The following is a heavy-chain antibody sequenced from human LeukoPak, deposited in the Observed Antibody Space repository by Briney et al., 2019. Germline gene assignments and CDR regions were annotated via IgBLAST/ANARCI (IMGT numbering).Heavy chain of an antibody. CDR1: GYTFTGYY. CDR2: INPNSGGT. D-gene: IGHD2-2*02. V-gene: IGHV1-2*02. J-gene: IGHJ5*02. CDR3: ARDGGYCSSTSCYRLDNWFDP. Sequence: ASVKVSCKASGYTFTGYYMHWVRQAPGQGLEWMGWINPNSGGTNYAQKFQGRVTMTRDTSISTAYMELSRLRSDDTAVYYCARDGGYCSSTSCYRLDNWFDPWGQGTLVTVSS.